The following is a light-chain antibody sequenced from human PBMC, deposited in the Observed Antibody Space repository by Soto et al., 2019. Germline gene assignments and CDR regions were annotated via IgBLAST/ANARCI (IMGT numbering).Light chain of an antibody. CDR1: QGISSW. J-gene: IGKJ2*03. CDR3: QQYGSSPLYS. V-gene: IGKV1-12*02. Sequence: DIQMTQSPSSVSASVGDRVTITCRASQGISSWLAWYQQKPGKAPKLLIYGASTLQSGVPSRFSGSASGTDFALTIRRLEPEDFARYYCQQYGSSPLYSFGQGSKLEI. CDR2: GAS.